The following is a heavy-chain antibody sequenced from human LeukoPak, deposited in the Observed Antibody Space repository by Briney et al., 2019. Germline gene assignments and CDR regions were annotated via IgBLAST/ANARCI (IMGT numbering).Heavy chain of an antibody. Sequence: SETLSLTCTVSGYSISSGYYWGWIRQPPGKGLEWIGSIYHSGSTYYNPSLKSRVTISVDTSKNQFSLKLSSVTAADTAVYYCARDRFLTDGGNAFDIWGQGTMVTVSS. V-gene: IGHV4-38-2*02. D-gene: IGHD3-16*01. CDR2: IYHSGST. CDR3: ARDRFLTDGGNAFDI. CDR1: GYSISSGYY. J-gene: IGHJ3*02.